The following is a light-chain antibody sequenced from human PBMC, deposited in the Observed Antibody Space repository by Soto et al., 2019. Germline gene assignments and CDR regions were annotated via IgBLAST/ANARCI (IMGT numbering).Light chain of an antibody. CDR3: QQYDNWPPYT. CDR2: GAS. J-gene: IGKJ2*01. V-gene: IGKV3-15*01. Sequence: EIIMTQSPATQSASPGERVTLSCKASRIININLAWFQQKPGQAPRLLIYGASTRATGIPARFSGSGFGTEFTLIISSLQSEDSAIYYCQQYDNWPPYTFGQGTKLEI. CDR1: RIININ.